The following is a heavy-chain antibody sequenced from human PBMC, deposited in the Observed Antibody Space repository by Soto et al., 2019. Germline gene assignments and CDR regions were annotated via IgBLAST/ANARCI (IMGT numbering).Heavy chain of an antibody. CDR3: ARLWGFLSYSSGWAASVNWFDP. Sequence: GASVKVSCKASGYTFTSYAMHWVRQAPGQRLEWMGWINAGNGNTKYSQKFQGRVTITRDTSASTAYMELSSLRSEDTAVYYCARLWGFLSYSSGWAASVNWFDPWGQGTLVTVSS. CDR2: INAGNGNT. V-gene: IGHV1-3*01. D-gene: IGHD6-19*01. J-gene: IGHJ5*02. CDR1: GYTFTSYA.